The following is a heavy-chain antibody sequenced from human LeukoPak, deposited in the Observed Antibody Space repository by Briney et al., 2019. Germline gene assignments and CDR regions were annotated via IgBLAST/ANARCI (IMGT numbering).Heavy chain of an antibody. CDR1: GYTFTSYG. CDR3: ARVDIVVVVAATGFDP. J-gene: IGHJ5*02. D-gene: IGHD2-15*01. CDR2: ISAYNGNT. Sequence: GASVKVSCKASGYTFTSYGISWVRQAPGQGLEWMGWISAYNGNTNYAQKLQGRVTMTTDTSTSTAYMELRSLRSDDTAVYYCARVDIVVVVAATGFDPWGQGTLVTVSS. V-gene: IGHV1-18*01.